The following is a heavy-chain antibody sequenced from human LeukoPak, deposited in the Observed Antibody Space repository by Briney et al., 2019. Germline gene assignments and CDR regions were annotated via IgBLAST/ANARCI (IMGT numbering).Heavy chain of an antibody. CDR3: AREFVSRLDY. CDR2: ISSSSSTI. CDR1: GFTFSLYT. J-gene: IGHJ4*02. Sequence: QSGGSLRLSCAASGFTFSLYTMNWVRQAPGKGLEWVSYISSSSSTIYYADSVKGRFTISRDNAKNSLYLQMNSLRAEDTAVYYCAREFVSRLDYWGQGTLVTVSS. D-gene: IGHD2-15*01. V-gene: IGHV3-48*01.